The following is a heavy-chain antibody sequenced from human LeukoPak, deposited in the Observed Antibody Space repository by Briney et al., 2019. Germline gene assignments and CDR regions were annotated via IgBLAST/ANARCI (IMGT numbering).Heavy chain of an antibody. CDR3: ASVEQWLATYYFDY. J-gene: IGHJ4*02. D-gene: IGHD6-19*01. CDR2: IYYSGST. Sequence: PSETLSLTCTVSDGSISSSSYYWGWIRQPPGKGLEWIGSIYYSGSTYYNPSLKSRVTISVDTSKNQFSLKLSSVTAADTAVYYCASVEQWLATYYFDYWGQGTLVTVSS. CDR1: DGSISSSSYY. V-gene: IGHV4-39*07.